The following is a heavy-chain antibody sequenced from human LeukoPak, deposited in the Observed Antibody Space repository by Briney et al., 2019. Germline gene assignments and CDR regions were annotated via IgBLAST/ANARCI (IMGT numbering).Heavy chain of an antibody. CDR2: ISGSGGST. Sequence: PSETLSLTCAVYGGSFSGYYWSWIRQAPGKGLEWVSAISGSGGSTYYADSVKGRFTISRDNSKNTLYLQMNSLRAEDTAVYYCAKDLYMYISWGQGTLVTVSS. CDR3: AKDLYMYIS. D-gene: IGHD6-13*01. CDR1: GGSFSGYY. V-gene: IGHV3-23*01. J-gene: IGHJ4*02.